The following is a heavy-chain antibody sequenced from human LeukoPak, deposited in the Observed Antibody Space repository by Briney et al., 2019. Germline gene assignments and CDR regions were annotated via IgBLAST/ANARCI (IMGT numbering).Heavy chain of an antibody. CDR2: VDPEDGET. CDR1: GYTFTDYY. Sequence: GASVKVSCKASGYTFTDYYIHWVQQAPGKGLEWMGRVDPEDGETIYAENFQGRVTITADTSTDTANMELSSLRFEDTAVYYCATVTPPTSNWGQGTLVTVSS. CDR3: ATVTPPTSN. D-gene: IGHD1-14*01. V-gene: IGHV1-69-2*01. J-gene: IGHJ4*02.